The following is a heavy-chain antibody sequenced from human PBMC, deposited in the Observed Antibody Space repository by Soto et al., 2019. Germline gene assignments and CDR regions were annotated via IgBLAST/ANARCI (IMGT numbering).Heavy chain of an antibody. J-gene: IGHJ4*02. CDR3: ARKGLSSGWYLGV. CDR1: GGSFSGYY. Sequence: QVQLQQWGAGLLKPSETLSLTCAVYGGSFSGYYWSWIRQPPGKGLEWSGEINHSGSTNYNPSLKSRVTISVDTSKNQFSLKLSSVTAADTAVYYCARKGLSSGWYLGVWGQGTLVTVSS. V-gene: IGHV4-34*01. D-gene: IGHD6-19*01. CDR2: INHSGST.